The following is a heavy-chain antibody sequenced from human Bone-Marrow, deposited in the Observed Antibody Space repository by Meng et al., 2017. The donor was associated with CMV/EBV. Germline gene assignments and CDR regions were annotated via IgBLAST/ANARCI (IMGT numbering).Heavy chain of an antibody. Sequence: AAGFTFSSYAMHWVRQAPGKGLEWVAVISYDRSNKYYADSVKGRFTISRDNSKNTLYLQMNSLRAEDTAVYYCAREYCSGGSCYSDYWGQGTLVTVSS. CDR1: GFTFSSYA. V-gene: IGHV3-30*04. D-gene: IGHD2-15*01. J-gene: IGHJ4*02. CDR3: AREYCSGGSCYSDY. CDR2: ISYDRSNK.